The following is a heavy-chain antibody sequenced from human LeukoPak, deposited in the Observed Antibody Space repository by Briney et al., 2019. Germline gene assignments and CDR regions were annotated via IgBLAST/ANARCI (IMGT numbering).Heavy chain of an antibody. V-gene: IGHV4-34*01. CDR1: GGSFSGYY. Sequence: SETLSLTCAVYGGSFSGYYWSWIRQPPGKGLEWIGEIKHSGSTNYNPSLKSRVTISVDTSKNQFSLKLSSVTAADTAVYYCARDGSGGYYYFDYRGQGTLVTVSS. J-gene: IGHJ4*02. CDR2: IKHSGST. CDR3: ARDGSGGYYYFDY. D-gene: IGHD6-19*01.